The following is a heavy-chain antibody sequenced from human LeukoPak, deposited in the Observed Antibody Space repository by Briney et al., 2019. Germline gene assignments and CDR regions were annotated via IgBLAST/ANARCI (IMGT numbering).Heavy chain of an antibody. Sequence: SVKVSCKASGGTFSSYAISWVRQAPGQGLEWMGRIIPILGIANYAQKFQGRVTITADKSTSTAYMELSSLRSEDTAVYYCARDRVDTAMVPMGYWGQGTLVTVSS. CDR1: GGTFSSYA. CDR3: ARDRVDTAMVPMGY. CDR2: IIPILGIA. V-gene: IGHV1-69*04. D-gene: IGHD5-18*01. J-gene: IGHJ4*02.